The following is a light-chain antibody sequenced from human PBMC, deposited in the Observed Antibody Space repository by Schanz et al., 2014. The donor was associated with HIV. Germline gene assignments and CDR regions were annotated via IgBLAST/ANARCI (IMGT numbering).Light chain of an antibody. V-gene: IGKV1-39*01. Sequence: DIQMTQSPSTLSASVGDRVTITCRASQSISSYLNWYQQKPGKPPKPLIYAASTLQSGVPSRFSGSGSGTDFTLTISCLQSEDFATYYCQQYYSYPRTFGQGTKVEIK. CDR1: QSISSY. J-gene: IGKJ1*01. CDR2: AAS. CDR3: QQYYSYPRT.